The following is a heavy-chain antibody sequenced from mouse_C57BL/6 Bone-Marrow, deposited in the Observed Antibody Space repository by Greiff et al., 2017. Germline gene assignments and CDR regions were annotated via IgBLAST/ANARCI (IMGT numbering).Heavy chain of an antibody. CDR1: GYTFTSYW. CDR2: IYPSDSET. J-gene: IGHJ2*01. V-gene: IGHV1-61*01. CDR3: ARSDYYGSTDY. D-gene: IGHD1-1*01. Sequence: QVQLQQPGAELVRPGSSVKLSCKASGYTFTSYWMDWVKQRPGQGLEWIGNIYPSDSETHYNQKFKDKATLTVDKSSITAYMQLSSLTSEDSAVYYCARSDYYGSTDYWGQGTTLTVSS.